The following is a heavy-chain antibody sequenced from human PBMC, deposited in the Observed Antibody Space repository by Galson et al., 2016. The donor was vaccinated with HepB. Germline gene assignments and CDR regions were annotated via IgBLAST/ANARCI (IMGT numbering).Heavy chain of an antibody. J-gene: IGHJ6*02. CDR2: IDPTDAYI. D-gene: IGHD6-13*01. CDR3: VRGAHMAATYDDGIDV. Sequence: QSGAEVKKPGESLRISCKASGYTFTSYWISWVRQMPGKGLEWLGRIDPTDAYIHYRPSSQSHVNISADKSITPAYLQWRNLKASDTGMYDCVRGAHMAATYDDGIDVWGQGTTVIVSS. V-gene: IGHV5-10-1*01. CDR1: GYTFTSYW.